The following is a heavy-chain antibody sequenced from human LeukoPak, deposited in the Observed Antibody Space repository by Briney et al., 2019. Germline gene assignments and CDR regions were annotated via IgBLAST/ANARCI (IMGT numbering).Heavy chain of an antibody. Sequence: PGGSLRLSCAASGFAFSSYAMSWVRQAPGKGLEWVSAISGSGGRIYYGASVKGRFTISRDNSKNTLYLEVISLTAEDTAVYYCAKDDAWLRFGEWSQGTLVTVSS. D-gene: IGHD3-10*01. CDR1: GFAFSSYA. V-gene: IGHV3-23*01. J-gene: IGHJ4*02. CDR2: ISGSGGRI. CDR3: AKDDAWLRFGE.